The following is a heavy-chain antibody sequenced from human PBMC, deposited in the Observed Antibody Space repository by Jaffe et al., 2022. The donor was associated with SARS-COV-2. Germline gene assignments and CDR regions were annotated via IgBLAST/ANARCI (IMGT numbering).Heavy chain of an antibody. V-gene: IGHV4-39*01. CDR1: GGSISSSSYY. J-gene: IGHJ4*02. CDR3: ARHGRPGTVVTPLDY. D-gene: IGHD2-15*01. CDR2: IYYSGST. Sequence: QLQLQESGPGLVKPSETLSLTCTVSGGSISSSSYYWGWIRQPPGKGLEWIGSIYYSGSTYYNPSLKSRVTISVDTSKNQFSLKLSSVTAADTAVYYCARHGRPGTVVTPLDYWGQGTLVTVSS.